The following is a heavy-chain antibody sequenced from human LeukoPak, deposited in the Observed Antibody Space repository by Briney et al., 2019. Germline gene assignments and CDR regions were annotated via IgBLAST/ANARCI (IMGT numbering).Heavy chain of an antibody. J-gene: IGHJ2*01. CDR1: GYSFTSYW. V-gene: IGHV5-51*01. CDR2: IYPGDSDT. CDR3: ARGIGRTDFTPYWYFDL. D-gene: IGHD2-15*01. Sequence: GESLKISCKGSGYSFTSYWIGWVRQMPGKGLEWMGIIYPGDSDTRYSPSFQGQVTISADKSISTAYLQWSSLKASDTAMYYCARGIGRTDFTPYWYFDLWGRCTLVTVSS.